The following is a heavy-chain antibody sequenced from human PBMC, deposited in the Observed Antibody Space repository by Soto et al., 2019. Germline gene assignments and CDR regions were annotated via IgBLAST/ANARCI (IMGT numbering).Heavy chain of an antibody. CDR1: GGSISSSSYY. CDR3: ARQGAAAVYYFDY. J-gene: IGHJ4*02. V-gene: IGHV4-39*01. CDR2: IYYSGST. D-gene: IGHD6-13*01. Sequence: KPSETLSHTCTVSGGSISSSSYYWGWIRQPPGKGLEWIGSIYYSGSTYYNPSLKSRVTISVDTSKNQFSLKLSSVTAADTAVYYCARQGAAAVYYFDYWGQGTLVTVSS.